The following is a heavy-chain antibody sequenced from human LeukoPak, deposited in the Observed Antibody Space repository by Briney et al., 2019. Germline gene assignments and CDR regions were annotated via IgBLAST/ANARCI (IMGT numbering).Heavy chain of an antibody. CDR1: GFTFSDYY. CDR3: AREEEMATNTDY. V-gene: IGHV3-74*01. J-gene: IGHJ4*02. Sequence: GGSLRLSCAASGFTFSDYYMTWIRQAPGKGLVWVSRINGYGSATYYADSVKGRFSISRDNPKNTLYLHMHSLRADDTAVYYCAREEEMATNTDYWGQGTLVTVSS. D-gene: IGHD5-24*01. CDR2: INGYGSAT.